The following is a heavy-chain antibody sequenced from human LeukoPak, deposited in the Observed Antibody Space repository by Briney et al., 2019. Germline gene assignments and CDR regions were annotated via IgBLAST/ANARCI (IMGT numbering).Heavy chain of an antibody. CDR2: ISSSSSYI. Sequence: GGSLRLSCAASGFTFSSYSMNWVRQAPGKGLEWVSSISSSSSYIYYADSVKGRFTISRDNAKNSLYLQMNSLRAEDTAVYYCAIDNSGSYYYYYYGMDVWGQGTTVTVSS. J-gene: IGHJ6*02. CDR1: GFTFSSYS. CDR3: AIDNSGSYYYYYYGMDV. D-gene: IGHD1-26*01. V-gene: IGHV3-21*01.